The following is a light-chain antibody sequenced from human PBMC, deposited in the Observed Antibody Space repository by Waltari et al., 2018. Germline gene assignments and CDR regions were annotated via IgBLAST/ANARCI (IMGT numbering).Light chain of an antibody. CDR2: EVM. CDR1: SSDIGTYNL. Sequence: QSALTQPASVSGSPGQSITVSCPGSSSDIGTYNLVSWFQQHPGKAPKLLIYEVMQRPSGVSNRFSGSKSGNTASLTVSGLQPEDEAHYYCCSKSTPRSVVFGGGTRVTVL. V-gene: IGLV2-23*02. CDR3: CSKSTPRSVV. J-gene: IGLJ2*01.